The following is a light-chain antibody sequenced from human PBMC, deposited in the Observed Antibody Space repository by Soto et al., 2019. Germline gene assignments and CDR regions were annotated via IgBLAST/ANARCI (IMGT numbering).Light chain of an antibody. CDR1: QSVSSSY. J-gene: IGKJ1*01. V-gene: IGKV3-20*01. Sequence: EIVLTQSPGTLSLSPGERATLSCRASQSVSSSYLAWYQQNPGQAPRLLIYGASSRATGIPDRFSGSGSGTDFTLTISRLEPEDFAVYYCQQYDRPPPWTFVQGNKVEIK. CDR3: QQYDRPPPWT. CDR2: GAS.